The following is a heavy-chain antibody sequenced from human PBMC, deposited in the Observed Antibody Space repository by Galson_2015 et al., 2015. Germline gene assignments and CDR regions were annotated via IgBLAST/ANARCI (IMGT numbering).Heavy chain of an antibody. Sequence: SLRLSCAVAGLTFSNFEMNWVRQAPGKGLEWVSYINNSGTTIYSADSVKGRFTISRDNAKSSLYLQMNSPRAEDTAVYYCARGGYCSSSTCYWLNAFDIWGQGTVVTVSS. CDR2: INNSGTTI. V-gene: IGHV3-48*03. D-gene: IGHD2-2*01. CDR1: GLTFSNFE. CDR3: ARGGYCSSSTCYWLNAFDI. J-gene: IGHJ3*02.